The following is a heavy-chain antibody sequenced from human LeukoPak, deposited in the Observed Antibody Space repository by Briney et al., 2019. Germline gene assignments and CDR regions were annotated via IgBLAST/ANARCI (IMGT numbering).Heavy chain of an antibody. CDR2: IYTSGST. J-gene: IGHJ4*02. Sequence: SETLSLTCTVSGGSISSYYWSWIRQPAGKGLEWIGRIYTSGSTNYNPSLKSRVTMSVDTSKNQFSLKLSSVTAADTAVYYCARVDSSSWYRTIDYWGQGTLVTVSS. CDR1: GGSISSYY. D-gene: IGHD6-13*01. CDR3: ARVDSSSWYRTIDY. V-gene: IGHV4-4*07.